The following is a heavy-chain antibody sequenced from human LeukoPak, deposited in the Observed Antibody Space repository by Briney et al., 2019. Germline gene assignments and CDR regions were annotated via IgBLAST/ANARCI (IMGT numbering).Heavy chain of an antibody. J-gene: IGHJ6*03. V-gene: IGHV3-23*01. CDR3: AKGEARGDYYYYYMDV. Sequence: GGSLRLSCAASGFAFSSYGMSWVRQAPGKGLEWVSAISGSGGSTYYADSVKGRFTISRDNSKKTLYLQMNSLRAEDTAIYYCAKGEARGDYYYYYMDVWGKGTTVTISS. CDR2: ISGSGGST. CDR1: GFAFSSYG. D-gene: IGHD1-26*01.